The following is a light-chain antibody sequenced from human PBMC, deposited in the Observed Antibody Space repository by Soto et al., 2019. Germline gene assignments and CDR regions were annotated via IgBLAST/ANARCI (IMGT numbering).Light chain of an antibody. Sequence: EIVLTQSPGTLSLSPGERATLSCRATQSVSSNYLAWYQQKPGQAPRLLMYGASSRATGIPDRFSGSGSGTEFTLTISRLEPEDFAVYYCHQYGASPWTFGPGTKVEIK. J-gene: IGKJ1*01. CDR1: QSVSSNY. CDR3: HQYGASPWT. CDR2: GAS. V-gene: IGKV3-20*01.